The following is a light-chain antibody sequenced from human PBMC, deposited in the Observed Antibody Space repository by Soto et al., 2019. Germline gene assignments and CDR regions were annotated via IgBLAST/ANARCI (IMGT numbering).Light chain of an antibody. J-gene: IGKJ1*01. CDR3: QQYNNWPPEGT. V-gene: IGKV3-15*01. CDR2: GAS. Sequence: EIVMTQSPATLSVSPGERATLSCRASQSVSSNLAWYQQKPGQAPRLLIYGASTRATGIPARFSGSGSGTEFTLTISSLQSEDFAVYYCQQYNNWPPEGTLGQWTKVEIK. CDR1: QSVSSN.